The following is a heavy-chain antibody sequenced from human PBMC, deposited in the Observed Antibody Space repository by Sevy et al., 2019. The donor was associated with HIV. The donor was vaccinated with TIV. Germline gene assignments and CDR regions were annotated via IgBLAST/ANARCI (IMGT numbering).Heavy chain of an antibody. Sequence: SETLSLTCTVSGGSINSDHWNWIRQPPGKGLEWIGYVYYTGGTNYNPSLKNRVTLSVDRTKNQFSLNLTSVTAADTAVYYCARRNDFDIWGQGTMVTVSS. V-gene: IGHV4-59*08. CDR1: GGSINSDH. J-gene: IGHJ3*02. CDR3: ARRNDFDI. CDR2: VYYTGGT.